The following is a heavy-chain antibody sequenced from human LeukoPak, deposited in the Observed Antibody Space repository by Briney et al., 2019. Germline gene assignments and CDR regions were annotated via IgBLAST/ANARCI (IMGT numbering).Heavy chain of an antibody. V-gene: IGHV4-4*07. D-gene: IGHD2-2*01. Sequence: PSETLSLTCTVSGGSISSYYWSWIRQPAGKGLEWIGRIYTSGSTNYNPSLKSRVTMSVDTSKNQFSLKLSSVTAADTAVYYCARDKYCSSTSCTPGYYYYYMDVWGKGTTVTVSS. CDR1: GGSISSYY. CDR3: ARDKYCSSTSCTPGYYYYYMDV. CDR2: IYTSGST. J-gene: IGHJ6*03.